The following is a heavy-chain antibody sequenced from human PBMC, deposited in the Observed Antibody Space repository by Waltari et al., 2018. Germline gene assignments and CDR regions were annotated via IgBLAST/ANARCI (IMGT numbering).Heavy chain of an antibody. J-gene: IGHJ4*02. V-gene: IGHV1-8*01. D-gene: IGHD4-17*01. CDR1: GYGFTSLD. CDR3: AREFYYSDAFTGV. Sequence: VQLVQSGAEVKKPGASVKVSCKASGYGFTSLDIYWVRQAAGQGLEWMGWMNPDSGNTGYAEKFQGRVTMTRDTSISTAYMELSSLRSEDTAVYYCAREFYYSDAFTGVWGQGTLVTVSS. CDR2: MNPDSGNT.